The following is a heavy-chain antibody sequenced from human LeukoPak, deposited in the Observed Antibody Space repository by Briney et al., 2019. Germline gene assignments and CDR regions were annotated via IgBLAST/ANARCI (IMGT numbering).Heavy chain of an antibody. V-gene: IGHV1-69*04. CDR3: ARDALYSSSSGLENDY. CDR1: GGTFSSYT. J-gene: IGHJ4*02. D-gene: IGHD6-6*01. CDR2: IIPILGIA. Sequence: SVKVSCRASGGTFSSYTISWVRQAPGQGLEWMGRIIPILGIANYAQKFQGRVTITADKSTSTAYMELSSLRSEDTAVYYCARDALYSSSSGLENDYWGQGTLVTVSS.